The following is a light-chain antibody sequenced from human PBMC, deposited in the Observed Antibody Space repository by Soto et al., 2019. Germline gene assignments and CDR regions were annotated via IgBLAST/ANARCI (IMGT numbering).Light chain of an antibody. V-gene: IGLV2-11*01. Sequence: QSALTQPRSVSGSHGQSVTISCTGTSSDVGGYNYVSWYQQHPGKAPKLMIYDVSERPSGVTDRFSGSKSGNTASLTISGLQAEDEADYYCCSYAGSFYVFGTGTKVTVL. CDR3: CSYAGSFYV. CDR2: DVS. J-gene: IGLJ1*01. CDR1: SSDVGGYNY.